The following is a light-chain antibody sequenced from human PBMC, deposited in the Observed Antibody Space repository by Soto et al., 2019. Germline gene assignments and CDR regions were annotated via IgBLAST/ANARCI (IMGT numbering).Light chain of an antibody. V-gene: IGKV3-15*01. J-gene: IGKJ1*01. Sequence: EIVMTQSPATLSVSPGERATLSCRASQSVSSNLAWYQQKPGQAHRLLLYGASTRATGIPARFSGSGSGTEFTLTISSLQPEDSAVYYWQQYNNWPPWTVAQGTNVEIK. CDR2: GAS. CDR1: QSVSSN. CDR3: QQYNNWPPWT.